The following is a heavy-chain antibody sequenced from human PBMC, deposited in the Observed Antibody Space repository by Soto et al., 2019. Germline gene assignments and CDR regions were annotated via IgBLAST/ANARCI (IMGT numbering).Heavy chain of an antibody. CDR1: GYTFTSYG. D-gene: IGHD2-2*01. Sequence: QVQLVQSGAEVKKPGASVKVSCKASGYTFTSYGICWVRQAPGQGLEWMGWISGYNGNTNYAQNLQGRVTMTTDTSTSTVYMKLRSLRYDDTAVYYCARRRSSPRCLELWGRGTLVIVSS. CDR2: ISGYNGNT. V-gene: IGHV1-18*01. J-gene: IGHJ2*01. CDR3: ARRRSSPRCLEL.